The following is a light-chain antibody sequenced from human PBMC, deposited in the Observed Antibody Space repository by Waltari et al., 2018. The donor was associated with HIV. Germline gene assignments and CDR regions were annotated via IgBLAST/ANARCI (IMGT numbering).Light chain of an antibody. CDR1: NSGRNS. CDR3: QVWDRGYKEAV. CDR2: DDV. Sequence: SYVLPQAPSISVAPGQTATISCGNSGRNSVQWYRQKPGRAPLLVVLDDVDRSSGIPARFSGARSGERATLTISGVEAGDEADYYCQVWDRGYKEAVFGGGT. V-gene: IGLV3-21*02. J-gene: IGLJ2*01.